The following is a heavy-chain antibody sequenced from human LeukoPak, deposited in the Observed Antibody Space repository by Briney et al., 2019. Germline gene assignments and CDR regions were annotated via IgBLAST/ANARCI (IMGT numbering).Heavy chain of an antibody. CDR1: GYTFTSYA. D-gene: IGHD3-9*01. Sequence: GASVKVSCKASGYTFTSYAMHWVRQAPGQRLEWMGWINAGNGNTKYSQKFQGRVTITRDTSASTAYMELSSLRFEDTAVYYCARGSSPYDTPQARFDPWGQGTLVTVSS. CDR2: INAGNGNT. J-gene: IGHJ5*02. CDR3: ARGSSPYDTPQARFDP. V-gene: IGHV1-3*01.